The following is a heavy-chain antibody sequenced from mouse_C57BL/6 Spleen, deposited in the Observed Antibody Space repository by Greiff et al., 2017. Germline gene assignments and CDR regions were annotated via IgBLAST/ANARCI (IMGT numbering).Heavy chain of an antibody. D-gene: IGHD1-1*01. J-gene: IGHJ1*03. CDR3: ARSANYYGSSYGDCYFDV. CDR2: IYPGDGDT. V-gene: IGHV1-80*01. Sequence: QVQLQQSGAELVKPGASVKISCKASGYAFSSYWMNWVKQRPGKGLEWIGQIYPGDGDTNYNGKFKGKATLTADKSSSTAYMQLSSLTSEDSAVYFCARSANYYGSSYGDCYFDVWGTGTTVTVSS. CDR1: GYAFSSYW.